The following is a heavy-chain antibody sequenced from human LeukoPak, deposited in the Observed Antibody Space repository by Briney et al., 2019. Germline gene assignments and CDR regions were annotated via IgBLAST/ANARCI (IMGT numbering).Heavy chain of an antibody. V-gene: IGHV1-69*01. D-gene: IGHD2-2*01. Sequence: GSSVKVSCKASGGTFSSYAISWVRQAPGQGLEWMGGIIPIFGTANYAQKFQGRVTITADESTSTAYMELSSLRSEDTAVYYCARVNCSSTSCYSSLYYYYYMDVWGKGTTVTVSS. CDR1: GGTFSSYA. CDR3: ARVNCSSTSCYSSLYYYYYMDV. J-gene: IGHJ6*03. CDR2: IIPIFGTA.